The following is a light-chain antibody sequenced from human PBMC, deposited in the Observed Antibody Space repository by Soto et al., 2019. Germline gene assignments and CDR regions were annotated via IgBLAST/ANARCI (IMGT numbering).Light chain of an antibody. J-gene: IGLJ2*01. CDR2: EVN. CDR3: SSWVDNNNFV. V-gene: IGLV2-8*01. CDR1: NRDVGGYKY. Sequence: HSVLTQPPSASGSPGQSVTISCTGTNRDVGGYKYVSWYQQKPGKAPRLVIYEVNKRPSGVPDRFSGSKSGNTASLTVSGLQAEDEADYYCSSWVDNNNFVFVGGTKLTVL.